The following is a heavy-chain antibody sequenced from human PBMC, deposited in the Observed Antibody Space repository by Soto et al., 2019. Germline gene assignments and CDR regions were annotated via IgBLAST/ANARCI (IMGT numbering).Heavy chain of an antibody. V-gene: IGHV4-59*08. J-gene: IGHJ6*02. D-gene: IGHD3-10*01. CDR2: IYYTGNT. CDR1: GGSMTSYY. CDR3: ARHTGSYGSSSLAYYYYGMDV. Sequence: SETLSLTCTVSGGSMTSYYWSWIRQPPGKGLEWIGFIYYTGNTKYNASLKSRVTISVDTSKNEFSLKLSSVTAADTAVYYCARHTGSYGSSSLAYYYYGMDVWGQGTTVTVSS.